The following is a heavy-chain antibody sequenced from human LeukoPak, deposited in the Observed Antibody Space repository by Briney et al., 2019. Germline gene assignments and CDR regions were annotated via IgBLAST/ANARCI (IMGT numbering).Heavy chain of an antibody. CDR1: GGSFSGYY. CDR2: INHSGST. V-gene: IGHV4-34*01. J-gene: IGHJ6*03. D-gene: IGHD6-6*01. CDR3: ARGSYSSSSYYYYYMDV. Sequence: SETLSLTCAVYGGSFSGYYWSWIRQPPGKGLEWIGEINHSGSTNYNPSLKSRVTISVDTSKNQFSLKLSSVTAADTAVYYCARGSYSSSSYYYYYMDVWGKGTTVTVSS.